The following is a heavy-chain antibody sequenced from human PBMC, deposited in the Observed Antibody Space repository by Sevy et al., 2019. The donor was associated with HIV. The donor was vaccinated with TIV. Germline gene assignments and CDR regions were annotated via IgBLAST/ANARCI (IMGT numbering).Heavy chain of an antibody. CDR1: GFTFSSFW. CDR3: ARRYFDL. V-gene: IGHV3-7*01. J-gene: IGHJ4*02. Sequence: GGSPRLSCKASGFTFSSFWMQWVRQAPGKGLEWVANIRQDGNEIYYGDSVKGRFTISRDNAKNALYLQMDGLRAEDTAVYYCARRYFDLWGQGTLVTVSS. CDR2: IRQDGNEI.